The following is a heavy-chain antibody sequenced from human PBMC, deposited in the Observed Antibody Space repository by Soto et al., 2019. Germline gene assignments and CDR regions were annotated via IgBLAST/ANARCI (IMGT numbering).Heavy chain of an antibody. Sequence: ASVKVSCKPSGYTFISYSIAWVRQAPRQGLAWMGWISVHNGNTNYAQKLQGRVTVITDSSTSTAYMELRSLRSDDTAVYYCVRYGGRGTMEAVGFWGQGTLVTVSS. J-gene: IGHJ4*02. CDR2: ISVHNGNT. V-gene: IGHV1-18*04. D-gene: IGHD3-10*01. CDR3: VRYGGRGTMEAVGF. CDR1: GYTFISYS.